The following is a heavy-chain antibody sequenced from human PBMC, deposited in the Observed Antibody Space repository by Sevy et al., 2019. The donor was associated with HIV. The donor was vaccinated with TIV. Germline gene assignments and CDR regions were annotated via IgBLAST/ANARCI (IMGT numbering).Heavy chain of an antibody. D-gene: IGHD1-26*01. CDR2: ISSSGVYE. CDR1: GFSFNTYT. CDR3: ARVPDSGGRGRADY. V-gene: IGHV3-21*01. J-gene: IGHJ4*02. Sequence: GGSLRLSCAASGFSFNTYTFYWVRQAPGEGLEWISSISSSGVYEYYADSVRGRFTISRDNAKNSLSLQMNGLRVEDTGIYYCARVPDSGGRGRADYWGQGTRVTVSS.